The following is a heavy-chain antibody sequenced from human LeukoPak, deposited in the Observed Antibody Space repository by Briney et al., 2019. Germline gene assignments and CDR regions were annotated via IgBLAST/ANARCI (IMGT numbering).Heavy chain of an antibody. D-gene: IGHD5-12*01. J-gene: IGHJ5*02. CDR1: GFTFSNYN. CDR2: IDTSSTYI. CDR3: ARSWLRFSDWFDP. V-gene: IGHV3-21*01. Sequence: GRSLRLSCAASGFTFSNYNMHWVRQAPGKGLEWVASIDTSSTYIYYADSVTGRFTVSRDNAKNSVYLQMNSLRDEDTAVFYCARSWLRFSDWFDPWGQGSPVTVSS.